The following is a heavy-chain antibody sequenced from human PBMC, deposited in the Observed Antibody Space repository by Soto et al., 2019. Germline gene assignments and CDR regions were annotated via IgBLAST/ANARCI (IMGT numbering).Heavy chain of an antibody. CDR2: IYNRGTT. CDR3: ASLVSYYYDSSGGEDFDF. Sequence: QVQLQESGPGVVKPSQTLSLTCSVSGASVSSANYYWSWIRQSPGRGLEWIGHIYNRGTTYYNPSVKTRVTMSEDTSKNQFSLRLTSVTAADTAVYYCASLVSYYYDSSGGEDFDFWGQGTMVTVSS. V-gene: IGHV4-30-4*01. J-gene: IGHJ3*01. D-gene: IGHD3-22*01. CDR1: GASVSSANYY.